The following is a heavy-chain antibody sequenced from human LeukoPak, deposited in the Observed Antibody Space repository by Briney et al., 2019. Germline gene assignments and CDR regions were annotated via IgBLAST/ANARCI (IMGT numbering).Heavy chain of an antibody. CDR1: GGSISSYY. Sequence: PSVTLSLTCTVPGGSISSYYWTWIRQSPGKGLEWIGYIYYSGNTHYNPSLKNRVTISVDTSKNQFSLKLSSVTAADTAVYYCARGGNYFDYWGQGNLVTVSS. D-gene: IGHD2-15*01. CDR2: IYYSGNT. V-gene: IGHV4-59*01. CDR3: ARGGNYFDY. J-gene: IGHJ4*02.